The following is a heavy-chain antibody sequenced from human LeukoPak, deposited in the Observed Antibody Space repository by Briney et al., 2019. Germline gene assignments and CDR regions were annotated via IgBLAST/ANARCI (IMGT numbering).Heavy chain of an antibody. D-gene: IGHD5-12*01. V-gene: IGHV4-30-2*01. Sequence: SETLSLTCAVSGGSISSGGYSWSWIRQPPGKGLEWIGYIYHSGSTYYNPSLKSRVTISVDRSRNQFSLKLSSVTAADTAVYYCARGVYSGYDFGFDYWGQGTLVTVSS. CDR1: GGSISSGGYS. J-gene: IGHJ4*02. CDR2: IYHSGST. CDR3: ARGVYSGYDFGFDY.